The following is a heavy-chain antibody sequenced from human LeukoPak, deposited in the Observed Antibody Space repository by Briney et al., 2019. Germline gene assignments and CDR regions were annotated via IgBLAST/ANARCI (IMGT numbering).Heavy chain of an antibody. CDR3: ARDVRSYYYGMDV. CDR1: GGSFSGYY. V-gene: IGHV4-34*01. CDR2: INHSGST. D-gene: IGHD3-10*01. J-gene: IGHJ6*02. Sequence: SETLSLTCAVYGGSFSGYYWSWIRQPPGKGLEWIGEINHSGSTNYNPSLKSRVTISVDTSKNQFSLKLSSVTAADTAVYYCARDVRSYYYGMDVWGQGTTVTASS.